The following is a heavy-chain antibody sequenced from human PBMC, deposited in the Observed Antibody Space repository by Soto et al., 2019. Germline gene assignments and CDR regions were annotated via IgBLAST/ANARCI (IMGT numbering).Heavy chain of an antibody. J-gene: IGHJ4*02. CDR3: AKGLRYYYGSGHF. V-gene: IGHV1-69*13. CDR1: GGTFSSYA. CDR2: IIPIFGTA. Sequence: SVKVSCKASGGTFSSYAISWVRQAPGQGLEWMGGIIPIFGTANYAQKFQGRVTITADESTSTAYMELSSLRSEDTALYYCAKGLRYYYGSGHFWGQGTLVTLSS. D-gene: IGHD3-10*01.